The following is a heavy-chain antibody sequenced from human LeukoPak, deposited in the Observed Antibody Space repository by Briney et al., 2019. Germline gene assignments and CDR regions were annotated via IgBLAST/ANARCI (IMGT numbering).Heavy chain of an antibody. V-gene: IGHV3-23*01. CDR1: GFTFSSYA. J-gene: IGHJ4*02. D-gene: IGHD2-8*02. CDR2: ITSSGGST. CDR3: VKDRVLVGELDY. Sequence: GGSLRLSCAASGFTFSSYAMSWVRQARGKGLEWVSSITSSGGSTYYADSVKGRFTTSRDNSKNTLYLQMSSLRAEDTAVYYCVKDRVLVGELDYWGQGTLVTVSS.